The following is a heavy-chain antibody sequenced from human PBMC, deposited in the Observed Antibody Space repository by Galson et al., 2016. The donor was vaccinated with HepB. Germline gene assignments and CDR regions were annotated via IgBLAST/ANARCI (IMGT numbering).Heavy chain of an antibody. CDR2: MHPTATDT. CDR3: VRDNGFWSFDF. V-gene: IGHV1-46*04. CDR1: GYTFTRYH. J-gene: IGHJ2*01. Sequence: SVKVSCKASGYTFTRYHVHWVRQAPGQGLEWMGIMHPTATDTRHADKLQGRVTMTSDTSTSTFYMELSSLRYEDTAVYYCVRDNGFWSFDFWGRGTLVTVSS. D-gene: IGHD3-9*01.